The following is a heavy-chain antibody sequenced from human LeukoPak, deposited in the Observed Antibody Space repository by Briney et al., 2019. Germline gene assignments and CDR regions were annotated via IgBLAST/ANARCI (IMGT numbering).Heavy chain of an antibody. CDR3: ARGAGSDWIH. J-gene: IGHJ4*02. CDR2: IGPGGDT. CDR1: GFTFSSYD. V-gene: IGHV3-13*01. Sequence: GGSLRLSCAASGFTFSSYDMHWVRQVRGKGLESVSTIGPGGDTYYSNSVRGRFTISRENARNSLYLQMRSLRSADAATYYCARGAGSDWIHWGQGALVAVSS. D-gene: IGHD1-26*01.